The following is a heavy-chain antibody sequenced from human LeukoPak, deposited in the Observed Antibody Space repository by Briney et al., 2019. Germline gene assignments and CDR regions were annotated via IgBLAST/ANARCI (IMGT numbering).Heavy chain of an antibody. D-gene: IGHD5-18*01. CDR3: ALYSYGPNYFDY. J-gene: IGHJ4*02. CDR2: INHSGST. Sequence: SETLSLTCAVYGGSFSGYYWSWIRQPPGKGLEWIGEINHSGSTNYNPSLKSRVTISVDTSKNQFSLRLSSMTAADTAVYYCALYSYGPNYFDYWGQGTLVTVSS. V-gene: IGHV4-34*01. CDR1: GGSFSGYY.